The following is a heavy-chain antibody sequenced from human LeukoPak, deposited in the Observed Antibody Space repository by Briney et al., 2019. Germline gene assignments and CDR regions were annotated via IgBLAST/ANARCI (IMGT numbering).Heavy chain of an antibody. CDR2: ISSSGSTI. CDR1: GFTFSDYY. CDR3: ARERDILTGYYAY. D-gene: IGHD3-9*01. V-gene: IGHV3-11*01. J-gene: IGHJ4*02. Sequence: GGSLRLSCAASGFTFSDYYMSWIRQAPGKGLEWVSYISSSGSTIYYADSVKGRFIISRDNAKNSLYLQMNSLRAEDTAVYYCARERDILTGYYAYWGQGTLVTVSS.